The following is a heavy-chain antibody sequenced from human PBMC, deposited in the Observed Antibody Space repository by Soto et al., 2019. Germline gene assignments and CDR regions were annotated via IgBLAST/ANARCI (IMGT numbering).Heavy chain of an antibody. CDR2: ISYDGSNK. CDR1: GFTFSSYG. Sequence: GGSLRLSCAASGFTFSSYGMHWVRQAPGKGLEWVAVISYDGSNKYYADSVKDRFTISRDNSKNTLYLQMNSLRAEDTAVYYCAKDLGGMWFDPWGQGTLVTVSS. J-gene: IGHJ5*02. D-gene: IGHD3-16*01. CDR3: AKDLGGMWFDP. V-gene: IGHV3-30*18.